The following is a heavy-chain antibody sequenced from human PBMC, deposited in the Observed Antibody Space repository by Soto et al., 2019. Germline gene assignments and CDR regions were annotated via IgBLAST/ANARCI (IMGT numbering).Heavy chain of an antibody. J-gene: IGHJ5*02. CDR2: IKQDGSEK. CDR1: GFTFSSYW. CDR3: ARDKSYSSGWSANWXDP. D-gene: IGHD6-19*01. V-gene: IGHV3-7*01. Sequence: GGSLRLSCAASGFTFSSYWMSWVRQAPGKGLEWVANIKQDGSEKYYVDSVKGRFTISRDNAKNSLYLQMNSLRAEDTAVYYCARDKSYSSGWSANWXDPWGQGTLVTVSS.